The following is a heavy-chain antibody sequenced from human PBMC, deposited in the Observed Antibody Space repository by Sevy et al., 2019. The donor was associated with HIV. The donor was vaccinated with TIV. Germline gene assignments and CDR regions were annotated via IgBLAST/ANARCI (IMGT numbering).Heavy chain of an antibody. CDR1: GYRFSDYW. D-gene: IGHD1-1*01. CDR2: IYPGDSDS. CDR3: ASGARGTLPAFYYYGWDV. Sequence: GESLKISCKGSGYRFSDYWIAWVRHMPGKGLEWMGIIYPGDSDSRYSPSFKGQVTISACKSIKPAYLQWRTLKASDTAMYYCASGARGTLPAFYYYGWDVWGQGTTVTVSS. V-gene: IGHV5-51*01. J-gene: IGHJ6*02.